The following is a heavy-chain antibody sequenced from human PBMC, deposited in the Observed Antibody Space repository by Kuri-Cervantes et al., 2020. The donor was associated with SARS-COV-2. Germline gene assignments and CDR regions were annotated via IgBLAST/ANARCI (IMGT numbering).Heavy chain of an antibody. Sequence: SETLSLTCAVSGGSISSSNWWSWVRQPPGKGLEWIGEIYHSGSTNYNPSLKSRVTISVDKSKNQFSLKLSSVTAADTAVYYCARDKGDYSSSWGIDYWGQGTLVTVSS. CDR2: IYHSGST. CDR1: GGSISSSNW. V-gene: IGHV4-4*02. J-gene: IGHJ4*02. CDR3: ARDKGDYSSSWGIDY. D-gene: IGHD6-13*01.